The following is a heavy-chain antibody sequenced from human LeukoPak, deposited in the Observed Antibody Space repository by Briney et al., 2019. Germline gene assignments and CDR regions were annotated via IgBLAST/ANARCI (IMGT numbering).Heavy chain of an antibody. CDR2: ISSSSSYT. Sequence: GGSLRLSCAASGFTFSSYSMNWVRQAPGKGLEWVSSISSSSSYTYYADSVKGRFTISRDNAKNSLYLQMNSLRAEDTAVYYCARDRDGYNSYYFDYWGQGTLVTVSS. CDR1: GFTFSSYS. D-gene: IGHD5-24*01. CDR3: ARDRDGYNSYYFDY. J-gene: IGHJ4*02. V-gene: IGHV3-21*01.